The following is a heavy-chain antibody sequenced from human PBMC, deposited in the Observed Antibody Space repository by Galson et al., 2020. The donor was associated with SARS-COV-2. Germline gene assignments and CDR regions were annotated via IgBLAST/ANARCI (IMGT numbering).Heavy chain of an antibody. Sequence: GPTLVKPTQTLTLTCTFSGFSLRTGGMRVSWIRQPPGKALEWLARIDWADDKFYSTSLKTRLTISKDTSKNQVVLTMTNMDPVDTATYCCARISYDSRGNINGAFDFWGQVTLVTVSS. CDR3: ARISYDSRGNINGAFDF. D-gene: IGHD3-22*01. CDR2: IDWADDK. V-gene: IGHV2-70*04. J-gene: IGHJ4*01. CDR1: GFSLRTGGMR.